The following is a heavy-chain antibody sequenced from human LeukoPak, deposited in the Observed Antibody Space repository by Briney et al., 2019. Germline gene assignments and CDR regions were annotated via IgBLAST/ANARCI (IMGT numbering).Heavy chain of an antibody. CDR3: ARGYQRPDY. V-gene: IGHV3-21*01. CDR2: ISSSSNDI. J-gene: IGHJ4*02. Sequence: GGSLRLSCAASGFTFSTYTMNWVRQAPGKGLEWVSSISSSSNDINYADSVKGRFTISRDNAMNSVHLQMNSLRVEDTAVYYCARGYQRPDYWGQGTLITVSS. CDR1: GFTFSTYT. D-gene: IGHD2-2*01.